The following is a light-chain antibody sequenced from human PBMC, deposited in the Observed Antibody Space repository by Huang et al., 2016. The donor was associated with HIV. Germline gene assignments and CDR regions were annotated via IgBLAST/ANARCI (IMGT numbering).Light chain of an antibody. CDR2: GAS. V-gene: IGKV3-15*01. CDR3: QQYNNWPPWT. CDR1: QSVRSN. Sequence: EIVMTKSPATLSVSPGERATLSCRASQSVRSNLAWYQQKPGQAPRLLIYGASTRATGIPARFSGSGSGTELTLTISSLQSEDFAVYYCQQYNNWPPWTFGQGTKVEIK. J-gene: IGKJ1*01.